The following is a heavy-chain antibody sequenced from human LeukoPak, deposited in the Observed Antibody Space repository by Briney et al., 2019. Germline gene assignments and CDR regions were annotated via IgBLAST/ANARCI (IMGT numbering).Heavy chain of an antibody. J-gene: IGHJ4*02. CDR2: IIPILGIA. CDR1: GGTFNSYA. Sequence: ASVKVSCKASGGTFNSYAISWVRQAPGQGLEWMGRIIPILGIANYAQKFQGRVTITADKSTSTAYMELSSLRSEDTAVYYCARDYTLDTAMVFGYWGQGTLVTVSS. V-gene: IGHV1-69*04. CDR3: ARDYTLDTAMVFGY. D-gene: IGHD5-18*01.